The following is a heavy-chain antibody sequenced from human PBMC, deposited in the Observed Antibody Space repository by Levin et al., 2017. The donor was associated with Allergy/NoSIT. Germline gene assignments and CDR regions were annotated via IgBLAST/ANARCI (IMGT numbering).Heavy chain of an antibody. CDR3: ASTVSGWTRVLSY. CDR1: GGPFSGYY. J-gene: IGHJ4*02. V-gene: IGHV4-34*01. D-gene: IGHD6-19*01. CDR2: INHGGST. Sequence: PSETLSLTCAVFGGPFSGYYWSWIRQPPGKGLEWIGEINHGGSTNYNPSLKSRVTISVDTSKNQFSLHLSSATAADTAVYYCASTVSGWTRVLSYWGQGTLVTVSS.